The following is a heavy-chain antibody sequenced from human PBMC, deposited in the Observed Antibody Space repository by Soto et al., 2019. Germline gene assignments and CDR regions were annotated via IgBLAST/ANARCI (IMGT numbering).Heavy chain of an antibody. V-gene: IGHV1-18*01. CDR3: ARLLTEGVTYREDAFDI. CDR2: ISTYNGKT. J-gene: IGHJ3*02. Sequence: HVQLVQSGGEVKKPGASVKVSCKASGYTFTSHGFSWVRQAPGQGLEWMGWISTYNGKTDYAQKFQGRVTMTADTRTNTGYMELRSLLSDDTAVYYCARLLTEGVTYREDAFDIWGQGTKVTVSS. D-gene: IGHD3-16*02. CDR1: GYTFTSHG.